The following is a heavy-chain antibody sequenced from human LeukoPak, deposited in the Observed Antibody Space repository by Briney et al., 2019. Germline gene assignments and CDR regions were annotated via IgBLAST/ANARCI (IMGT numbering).Heavy chain of an antibody. D-gene: IGHD5-24*01. CDR1: GGTFSSYA. CDR2: IIPIFGTA. J-gene: IGHJ4*02. Sequence: SVKVSCKASGGTFSSYAISWVRQAPGQGLEWMGGIIPIFGTANYAQKFQGRGKITADESTSTAVMELSSVMSEDTGVNDCSRGGGGGGYNLLFGWWGQGTLVAVS. CDR3: SRGGGGGGYNLLFGW. V-gene: IGHV1-69*13.